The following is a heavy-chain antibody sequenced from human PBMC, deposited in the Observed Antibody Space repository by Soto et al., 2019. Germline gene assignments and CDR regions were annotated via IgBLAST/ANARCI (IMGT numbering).Heavy chain of an antibody. V-gene: IGHV1-18*01. Sequence: ASVKVSCKASGYTFSSYGISWVRQAPGQGLEWMGWISAYSDDTNYAQILQGRVTMTTDTSTSTAYMELRSLRSDDTAVYYCARERRDAYNLFYGMDVWGQGTTVTAP. D-gene: IGHD1-1*01. CDR3: ARERRDAYNLFYGMDV. CDR1: GYTFSSYG. CDR2: ISAYSDDT. J-gene: IGHJ6*02.